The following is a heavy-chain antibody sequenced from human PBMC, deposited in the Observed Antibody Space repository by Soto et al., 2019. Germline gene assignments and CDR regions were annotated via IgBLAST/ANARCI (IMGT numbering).Heavy chain of an antibody. V-gene: IGHV3-23*01. J-gene: IGHJ4*02. CDR3: EGRVAVAGRLAF. Sequence: PGGSLRLSCAASGLTFSSCAMSWVRQAPGKGLEWLSAIDETGTNTFYADSVKGRFTISRDNSKNTLFLQMNSLGVEDTAVYYCEGRVAVAGRLAFWGQGTLVTVSS. D-gene: IGHD6-19*01. CDR1: GLTFSSCA. CDR2: IDETGTNT.